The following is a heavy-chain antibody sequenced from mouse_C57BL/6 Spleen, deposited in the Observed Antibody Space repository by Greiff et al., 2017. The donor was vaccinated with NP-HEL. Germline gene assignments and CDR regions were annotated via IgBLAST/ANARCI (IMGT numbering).Heavy chain of an antibody. J-gene: IGHJ1*03. CDR2: ISYDGSN. Sequence: EVKLMESGPGLVKPSQSLSLTCSVTGYSITSGYYWNWIRQFPGNKLEWMGYISYDGSNNYNPSLKNRISITRDTSKNQFFLKLNSVTTEDTATYYCARPPITTGVDWYFDVWGTGTTVTVSS. V-gene: IGHV3-6*01. CDR1: GYSITSGYY. D-gene: IGHD1-1*01. CDR3: ARPPITTGVDWYFDV.